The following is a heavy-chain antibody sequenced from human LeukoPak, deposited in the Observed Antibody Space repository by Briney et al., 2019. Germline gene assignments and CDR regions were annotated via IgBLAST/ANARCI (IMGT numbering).Heavy chain of an antibody. J-gene: IGHJ4*02. CDR1: GYSFISYW. Sequence: GESLKISCKGSGYSFISYWISWVRQMPGKGLEWMGRIDPSDSYTNYSPSFQGHVTISADKSISTAYLQWSSLKASDTAMYYCARHPPDYHGSGSCVDYWGQGTLVTVSS. CDR2: IDPSDSYT. CDR3: ARHPPDYHGSGSCVDY. V-gene: IGHV5-10-1*01. D-gene: IGHD3-10*01.